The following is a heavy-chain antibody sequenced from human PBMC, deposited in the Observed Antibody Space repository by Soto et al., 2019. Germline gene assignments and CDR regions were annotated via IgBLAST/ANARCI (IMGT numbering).Heavy chain of an antibody. V-gene: IGHV5-51*01. CDR1: GYNFAGYW. CDR3: ARGGVSTRTFDY. CDR2: IYPSDSDT. D-gene: IGHD3-3*01. J-gene: IGHJ4*02. Sequence: VEPLKISCNGSGYNFAGYWIAWVGQMPGKGLELMGIIYPSDSDTRYRPSFQGQVTISADKSISSAYLQWSSLRASDTAMYYCARGGVSTRTFDYWGQGTPVTVSS.